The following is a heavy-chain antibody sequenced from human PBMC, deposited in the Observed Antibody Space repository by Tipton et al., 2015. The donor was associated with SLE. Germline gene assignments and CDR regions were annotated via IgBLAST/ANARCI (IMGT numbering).Heavy chain of an antibody. CDR3: ATGLGGEFLDY. Sequence: SLRLSCAASGFTFSTSAIHRVRQAPGKGLGWMAVIWYDGSNKFYADSVRGRFTISRDNSKNTVSLQMNSLSVEDTAVYFCATGLGGEFLDYWGQGTLVTVSS. CDR2: IWYDGSNK. J-gene: IGHJ4*02. D-gene: IGHD3-16*01. V-gene: IGHV3-33*03. CDR1: GFTFSTSA.